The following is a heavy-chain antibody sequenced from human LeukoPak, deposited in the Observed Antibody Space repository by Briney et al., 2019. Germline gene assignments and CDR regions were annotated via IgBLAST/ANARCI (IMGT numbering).Heavy chain of an antibody. D-gene: IGHD3-10*01. V-gene: IGHV6-1*01. CDR1: GDSVSSNSAA. CDR3: AREGGLWFGSDRLPAPGYFQH. J-gene: IGHJ1*01. CDR2: TYYRSKWYN. Sequence: SQTLSLTCAISGDSVSSNSAAWNWIRQSPSRGLEWLGRTYYRSKWYNDYAVSVKSRITINPDTSKNQFSLQLYSVTPEDTAVYYCAREGGLWFGSDRLPAPGYFQHWGQGTLVTVSS.